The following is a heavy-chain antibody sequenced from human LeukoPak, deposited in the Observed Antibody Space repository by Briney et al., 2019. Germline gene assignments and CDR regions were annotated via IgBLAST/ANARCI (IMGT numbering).Heavy chain of an antibody. CDR3: ARVGAYTDYAPDY. D-gene: IGHD4-17*01. CDR1: GFTFSTYS. J-gene: IGHJ4*02. V-gene: IGHV3-21*01. CDR2: ISATGSYT. Sequence: GGSLRLSCAASGFTFSTYSMNWVRQAPGKGLEWVSSISATGSYTYYADSVKGRFTISRDSAKSSLYLQMSSLRAEDTAVYYCARVGAYTDYAPDYGGQGTLVTVFS.